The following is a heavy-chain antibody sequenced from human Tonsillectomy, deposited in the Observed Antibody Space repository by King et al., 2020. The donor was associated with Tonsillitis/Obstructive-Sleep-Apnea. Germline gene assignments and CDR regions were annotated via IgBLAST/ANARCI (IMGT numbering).Heavy chain of an antibody. Sequence: QLVQSGGGLVQPGGSLRLSCAASGFTFSSYLMSWVRQAPGQGLEWVANIKQDGSQKYYVDSVKGRFTISRDNAKHSLYLQMNSLRAEDTAVYYCSRVWSNSNGWDHFDYWGQGTLVTVSS. D-gene: IGHD6-19*01. CDR3: SRVWSNSNGWDHFDY. V-gene: IGHV3-7*03. J-gene: IGHJ4*02. CDR1: GFTFSSYL. CDR2: IKQDGSQK.